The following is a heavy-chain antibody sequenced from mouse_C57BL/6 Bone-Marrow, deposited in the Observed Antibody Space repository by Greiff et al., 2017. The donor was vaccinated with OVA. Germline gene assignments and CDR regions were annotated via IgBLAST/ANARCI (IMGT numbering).Heavy chain of an antibody. Sequence: QVQLKESGPGLVQPSQRLSITCTVSGFSLTSYGVHWVRQSPGKGLEWLGVIWSGGSTDYNAAFISRLSISKDNSKSQVFFKMNSLQADDTAIYYCARGGLYDGYLYYAMDYWGQGTSVTVSS. CDR2: IWSGGST. D-gene: IGHD2-3*01. V-gene: IGHV2-2*01. CDR3: ARGGLYDGYLYYAMDY. CDR1: GFSLTSYG. J-gene: IGHJ4*01.